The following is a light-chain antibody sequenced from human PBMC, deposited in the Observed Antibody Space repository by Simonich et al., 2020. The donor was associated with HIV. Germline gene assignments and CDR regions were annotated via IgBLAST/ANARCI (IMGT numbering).Light chain of an antibody. CDR1: QSVSSY. CDR3: QQRSNYT. Sequence: EIVMTQSPVTLSVSPGERATLSCRASQSVSSYLAWYQQKPGQAPSLLIYDASNRATGIPARFSGSGSGTDFTLTISSLEPEDFAVYYCQQRSNYTFGQGTKLEIK. J-gene: IGKJ2*01. V-gene: IGKV3-11*01. CDR2: DAS.